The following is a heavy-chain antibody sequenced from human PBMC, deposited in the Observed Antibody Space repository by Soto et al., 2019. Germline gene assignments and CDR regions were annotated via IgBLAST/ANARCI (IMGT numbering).Heavy chain of an antibody. J-gene: IGHJ5*02. CDR3: SKDRTDGDIVVVPAWFDP. Sequence: QVQLVESGGGVVQPGRSLRLSCAASGFTFSSYGMHWVRQAPGKGLEWVAVISYDGSNKYYADSVKGRFTISRDNSKNPLDLQMTSRRAEDTAVYYCSKDRTDGDIVVVPAWFDPWGQGTLVTVSS. D-gene: IGHD2-2*01. V-gene: IGHV3-30*18. CDR1: GFTFSSYG. CDR2: ISYDGSNK.